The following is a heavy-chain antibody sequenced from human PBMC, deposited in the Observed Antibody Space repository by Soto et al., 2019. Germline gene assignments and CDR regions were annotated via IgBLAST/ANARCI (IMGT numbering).Heavy chain of an antibody. Sequence: QVQLVQSGAEVKEPGASVKVSCNATGFTFQNNHMHWVRQAPGQGLEWMGIIHPSGDTTTYAQNFKGRLAMTRDTSTSTAYMELSSLTSEDTAVYYCAKDLWGSWTVDYWGQGTLITVSS. CDR1: GFTFQNNH. J-gene: IGHJ4*02. CDR2: IHPSGDTT. V-gene: IGHV1-46*02. CDR3: AKDLWGSWTVDY. D-gene: IGHD3-16*01.